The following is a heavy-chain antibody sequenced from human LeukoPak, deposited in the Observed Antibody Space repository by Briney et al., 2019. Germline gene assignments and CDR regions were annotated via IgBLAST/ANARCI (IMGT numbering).Heavy chain of an antibody. D-gene: IGHD5-12*01. Sequence: GGSLRLSCAASGFTFSSYDIHWVRQAPGKGLEWVTFIQYDGNDEYQADSVKGRFTISRDNSKNTLYLQMNSLRAEDTAVYYCATDSGYDHHGLFDYWGQGTLVTVSS. J-gene: IGHJ4*02. V-gene: IGHV3-30*02. CDR2: IQYDGNDE. CDR3: ATDSGYDHHGLFDY. CDR1: GFTFSSYD.